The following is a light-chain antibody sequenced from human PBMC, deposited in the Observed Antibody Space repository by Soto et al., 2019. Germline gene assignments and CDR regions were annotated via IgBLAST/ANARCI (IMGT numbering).Light chain of an antibody. CDR2: WAS. CDR3: QQYHATPLT. J-gene: IGKJ4*01. V-gene: IGKV4-1*01. Sequence: DIVLTQSPDSLSVSLGERATINCRSSQSVLNYSNRKNFLAWYQQKPGHPPRLLISWASTRRSGVPDRFSGSGSETYFTLTISSLQAEDVAVYYCQQYHATPLTFGGGAKVEI. CDR1: QSVLNYSNRKNF.